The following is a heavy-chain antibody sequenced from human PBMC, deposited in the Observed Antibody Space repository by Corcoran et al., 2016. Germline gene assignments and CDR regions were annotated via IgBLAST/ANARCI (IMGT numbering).Heavy chain of an antibody. CDR1: GGSFSPYY. D-gene: IGHD4-17*01. CDR3: AGGLNGDSVY. CDR2: INHGGST. V-gene: IGHV4-34*01. J-gene: IGHJ4*02. Sequence: QVQLQQWGAGLLKPSETLSLTCAVYGGSFSPYYWSWVRQPPGKGLEWLGEINHGGSTNYNPSLKSRVTISVDTSKNQFSLNLSSVTAADTAVYYCAGGLNGDSVYWGQGTLVTVSS.